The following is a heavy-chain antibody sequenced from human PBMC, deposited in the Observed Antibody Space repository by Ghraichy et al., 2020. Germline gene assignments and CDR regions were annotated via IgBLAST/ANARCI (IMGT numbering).Heavy chain of an antibody. CDR3: AKASGHSTGWWVDYFDY. Sequence: GGPLRLSCTVSGFIFSNYPMNWVRQAPGKGLEWVSSISDRDDNTYYADSVKGRFTISRDNSKNSLYLQMNSLRVVDTAVYYCAKASGHSTGWWVDYFDYWGQGTLVTVSS. CDR1: GFIFSNYP. D-gene: IGHD6-19*01. CDR2: ISDRDDNT. V-gene: IGHV3-23*01. J-gene: IGHJ4*01.